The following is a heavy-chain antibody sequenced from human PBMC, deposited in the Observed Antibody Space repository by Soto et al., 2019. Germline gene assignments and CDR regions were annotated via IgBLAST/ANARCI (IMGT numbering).Heavy chain of an antibody. D-gene: IGHD6-13*01. V-gene: IGHV1-69*02. J-gene: IGHJ5*02. CDR3: ARIATAEDWFDP. CDR1: RGTFSSYT. Sequence: QVQLVQSGAEVKKPGSSVKVSCQTSRGTFSSYTITWVRQAPGQGLEWMGRIIPVLGIANYAQQFQGRVTIIADKSTNTAYMELRGLISDDTAVYYCARIATAEDWFDPWGQGTLVTVSS. CDR2: IIPVLGIA.